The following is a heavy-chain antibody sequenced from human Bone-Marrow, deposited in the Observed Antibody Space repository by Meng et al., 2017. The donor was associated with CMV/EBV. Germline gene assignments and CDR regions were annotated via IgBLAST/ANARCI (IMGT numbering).Heavy chain of an antibody. CDR1: GYSFNSYC. CDR3: ARQGPVADRGWFDP. D-gene: IGHD2-15*01. V-gene: IGHV5-10-1*01. CDR2: INPSDSYT. J-gene: IGHJ5*02. Sequence: KGSGYSFNSYCISWVRQMPGKGLEWMGRINPSDSYTNYSPSFQGHVTISADKSISTAYLQWSSLKAADTAMYYCARQGPVADRGWFDPWGQGTLVTVSS.